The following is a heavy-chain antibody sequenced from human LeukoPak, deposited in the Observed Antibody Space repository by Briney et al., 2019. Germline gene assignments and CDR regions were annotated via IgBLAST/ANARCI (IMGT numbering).Heavy chain of an antibody. CDR1: GGSISGYY. D-gene: IGHD3-3*01. Sequence: PSETLSLTCTVSGGSISGYYWSWIRQPPGKGLEWIGYINYSGSTNYNPSLKSRVTISVDTSKKNQFSLKLSSVTAADTAVYYCASRSSIWSGYQDTLYYFDSWGQGTLVTVSS. CDR2: INYSGST. CDR3: ASRSSIWSGYQDTLYYFDS. V-gene: IGHV4-59*08. J-gene: IGHJ4*02.